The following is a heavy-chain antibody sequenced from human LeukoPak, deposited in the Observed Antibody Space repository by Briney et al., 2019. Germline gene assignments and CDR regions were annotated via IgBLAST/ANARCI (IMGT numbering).Heavy chain of an antibody. CDR3: AKEGYMVRGVGRPYYFDY. CDR1: GFTFSSYA. V-gene: IGHV3-23*01. CDR2: IRGSGGST. Sequence: PGGSLRLSCAATGFTFSSYAMSWVRQAPGKGLEWVSAIRGSGGSTYYADSVKGRFTISRDNSKNTLYLQMNSLRAEDTAVYCCAKEGYMVRGVGRPYYFDYWGQGTLVTVSS. J-gene: IGHJ4*02. D-gene: IGHD3-10*01.